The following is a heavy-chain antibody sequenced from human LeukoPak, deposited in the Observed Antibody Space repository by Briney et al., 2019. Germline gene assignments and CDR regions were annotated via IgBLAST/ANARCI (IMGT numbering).Heavy chain of an antibody. CDR1: GFTFSSCA. J-gene: IGHJ4*02. D-gene: IGHD2-2*01. CDR3: ARHPEPGYCSSTSCHESYFDY. CDR2: ISGSGGRP. Sequence: GGSLRLSYAASGFTFSSCAMSWVRQAPGKGLEWVSAISGSGGRPYYADSVKGRFTISRDNSKNTLYLRMNSLRAEDTAVYYCARHPEPGYCSSTSCHESYFDYWGQGTLVTVSS. V-gene: IGHV3-23*01.